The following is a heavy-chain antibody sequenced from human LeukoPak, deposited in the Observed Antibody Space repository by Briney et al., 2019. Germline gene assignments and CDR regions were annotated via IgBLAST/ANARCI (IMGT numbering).Heavy chain of an antibody. D-gene: IGHD6-13*01. Sequence: ASVKVSCKVSGYTLTELSMHWVRQAPGKGLEWMGGFDPEYGETIYAQKFQGRVTMTEDTSTDTAYMELSSLRSEDTAVYYRATFPLIVAAGIDYWGQGTLVTVSS. CDR1: GYTLTELS. CDR3: ATFPLIVAAGIDY. CDR2: FDPEYGET. V-gene: IGHV1-24*01. J-gene: IGHJ4*02.